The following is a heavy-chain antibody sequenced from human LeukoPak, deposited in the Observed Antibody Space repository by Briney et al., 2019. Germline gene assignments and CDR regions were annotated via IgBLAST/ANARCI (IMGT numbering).Heavy chain of an antibody. V-gene: IGHV4-34*01. CDR1: GGSFSGYY. J-gene: IGHJ6*03. CDR2: INHSGST. CDR3: ARTDYYYYYMDV. Sequence: SETLSLTCAVYGGSFSGYYGSWIRQPPGKGLEWIGEINHSGSTNYNPSLKSRVTISVDTSKNQFSLKLSSVTAADTAVYYCARTDYYYYYMDVWGKGTTDTVSS.